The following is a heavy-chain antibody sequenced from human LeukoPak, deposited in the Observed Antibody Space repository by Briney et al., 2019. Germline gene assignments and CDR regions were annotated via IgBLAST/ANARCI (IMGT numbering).Heavy chain of an antibody. V-gene: IGHV1-18*01. CDR3: ARDQEVVTAILGYYGMDV. J-gene: IGHJ6*02. CDR2: ISAYNGNT. CDR1: GYTFTSYG. Sequence: ASVKVSCKASGYTFTSYGISWVRQAPGQGLEWMGWISAYNGNTNYAQKLQGRVTMTTDTSTSTAYMELRSLRSDDTAVYYCARDQEVVTAILGYYGMDVWGQGTMVTVSS. D-gene: IGHD2-21*02.